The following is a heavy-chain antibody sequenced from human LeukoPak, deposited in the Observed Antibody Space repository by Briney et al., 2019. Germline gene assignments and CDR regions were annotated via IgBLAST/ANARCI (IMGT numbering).Heavy chain of an antibody. CDR1: GFSVSNSY. J-gene: IGHJ4*02. Sequence: GGSLRLSCAASGFSVSNSYMSWVRQAPGKGLEWVSAIYTGGSTYYTDSVKGRFTISRDNSKNTLYLQMNSLRAEDTAVYYCAKVANSGSYFFDYWGQGTLVTVSS. CDR2: IYTGGST. CDR3: AKVANSGSYFFDY. D-gene: IGHD1-26*01. V-gene: IGHV3-66*01.